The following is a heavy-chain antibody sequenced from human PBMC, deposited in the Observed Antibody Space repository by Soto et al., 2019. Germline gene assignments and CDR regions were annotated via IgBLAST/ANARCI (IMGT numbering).Heavy chain of an antibody. J-gene: IGHJ4*02. D-gene: IGHD1-7*01. Sequence: VQLVESGGGLVQPGRSLRLSCAASGFTFDDYAMHWVRQAPGKGLEWVSGISWNSGSIGYADSVKGRFTISRDNAKNSLYLQMNSLRAEDTALYYCAKVSDWNYASFDYWGQGTLVTVSS. V-gene: IGHV3-9*01. CDR2: ISWNSGSI. CDR1: GFTFDDYA. CDR3: AKVSDWNYASFDY.